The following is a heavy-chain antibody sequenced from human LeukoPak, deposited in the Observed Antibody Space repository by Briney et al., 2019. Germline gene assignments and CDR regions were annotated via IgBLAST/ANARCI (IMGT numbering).Heavy chain of an antibody. Sequence: GASVKVSCKASGGTFNNYAIRWVRQAPGQGLEWMGGIIPMFGAANYAQNFQGRVTITADKSTSTAYMELSSLRSEDTAMYYCARDPTYYYDSSGYSPTDSDAFDIWGQGTMVTVSS. D-gene: IGHD3-22*01. V-gene: IGHV1-69*06. CDR3: ARDPTYYYDSSGYSPTDSDAFDI. CDR1: GGTFNNYA. CDR2: IIPMFGAA. J-gene: IGHJ3*02.